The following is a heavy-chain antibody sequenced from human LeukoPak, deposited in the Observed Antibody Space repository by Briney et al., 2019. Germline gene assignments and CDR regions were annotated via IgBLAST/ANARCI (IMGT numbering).Heavy chain of an antibody. D-gene: IGHD3-10*01. J-gene: IGHJ6*03. V-gene: IGHV1-69*06. CDR3: ARDRKLLWFGELPRDYYYYYMDV. Sequence: ASVKVSCKASGGTFSSYAISWVRQAPGQGLEWMGGIIPIFGTANYAQKFQGRVTITADKSTSTAYMELSSLRSEDTAVYYCARDRKLLWFGELPRDYYYYYMDVWGKGTTVTVSS. CDR1: GGTFSSYA. CDR2: IIPIFGTA.